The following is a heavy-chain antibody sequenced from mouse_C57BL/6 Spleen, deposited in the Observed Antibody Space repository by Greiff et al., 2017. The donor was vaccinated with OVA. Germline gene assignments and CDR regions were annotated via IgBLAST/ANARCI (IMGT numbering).Heavy chain of an antibody. Sequence: EVQLQQSGPVLVKPGASVKMSCKASGYTFTDYYMNWVKQSHGKSLEWIGVINPYNGGTSYNQKFKGKATLTVDKSSSTAYMELNSLTSEDSAVYYCARRGAVRGYFDVWGTGTTVTVSS. CDR3: ARRGAVRGYFDV. V-gene: IGHV1-19*01. CDR2: INPYNGGT. CDR1: GYTFTDYY. J-gene: IGHJ1*03.